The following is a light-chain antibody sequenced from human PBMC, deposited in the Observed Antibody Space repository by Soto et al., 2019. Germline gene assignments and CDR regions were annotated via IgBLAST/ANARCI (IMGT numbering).Light chain of an antibody. CDR2: KNS. CDR3: ATWDDTLTAVV. Sequence: QSVLTQPPSASGAPGQRVTSSCSGITSNIEYNYVSWYQQLPGTAPKLLIYKNSQRPSGVPDRFSGSKSGTSASLAISGLRSEDEADYYCATWDDTLTAVVFGGGTKLTVL. J-gene: IGLJ2*01. V-gene: IGLV1-47*01. CDR1: TSNIEYNY.